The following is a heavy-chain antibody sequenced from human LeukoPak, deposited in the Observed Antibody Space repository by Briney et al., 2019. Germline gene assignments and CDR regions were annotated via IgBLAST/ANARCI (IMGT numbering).Heavy chain of an antibody. CDR1: GYTFTGYY. D-gene: IGHD5-18*01. J-gene: IGHJ4*02. Sequence: ASVKVSCKASGYTFTGYYMHWVRQAPGQGLEWMGWMNPNSGNTGYAQKFQGRVTITRNTSISTAYMELSSLRSEDTAVYYCARGRLRGYSYGLHYWGQGTLVTVSS. V-gene: IGHV1-8*03. CDR3: ARGRLRGYSYGLHY. CDR2: MNPNSGNT.